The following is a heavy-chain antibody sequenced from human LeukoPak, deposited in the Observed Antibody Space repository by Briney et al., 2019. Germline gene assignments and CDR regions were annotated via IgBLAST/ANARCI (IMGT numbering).Heavy chain of an antibody. CDR1: GFTFSSYG. CDR2: ISYDGSNK. CDR3: AKDMYYYDSSGYYRFDY. Sequence: PGGSLRLSCAASGFTFSSYGMHWVRQAPGKGLEWVAVISYDGSNKYYADSVKGRFTISRDNSKNTLYLQMNSLRAEDTAVYYCAKDMYYYDSSGYYRFDYWGQGTLVTVSS. D-gene: IGHD3-22*01. V-gene: IGHV3-30*18. J-gene: IGHJ4*02.